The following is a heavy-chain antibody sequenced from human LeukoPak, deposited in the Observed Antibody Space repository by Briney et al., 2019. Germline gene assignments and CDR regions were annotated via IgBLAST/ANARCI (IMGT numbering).Heavy chain of an antibody. CDR3: AKRGVVVRVFLVGFHKEAYYFDS. CDR1: GITLGNYG. D-gene: IGHD3-10*01. J-gene: IGHJ4*02. CDR2: ISGSGGGT. Sequence: GGSLRLSCAVSGITLGNYGMSWVRQAPGKGLEWVAGISGSGGGTNYADSVKGRFTISRDNARNTLYLQMNSLRVEDTAAYFCAKRGVVVRVFLVGFHKEAYYFDSWGQGALVTVSS. V-gene: IGHV3-23*01.